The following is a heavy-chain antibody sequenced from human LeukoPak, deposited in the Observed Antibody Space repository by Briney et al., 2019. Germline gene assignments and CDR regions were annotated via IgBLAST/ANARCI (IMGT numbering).Heavy chain of an antibody. Sequence: PGESLKTSCKGSGYSFTSYWIGWVRQMPGKGLERMGIIYPGDSDTRYSPSFQGQVTISADKSISTAYLQWSSLKASDTAMYYCARRAESSSLSFDPWGQGTLVTVSS. D-gene: IGHD6-6*01. CDR2: IYPGDSDT. CDR3: ARRAESSSLSFDP. V-gene: IGHV5-51*03. CDR1: GYSFTSYW. J-gene: IGHJ5*02.